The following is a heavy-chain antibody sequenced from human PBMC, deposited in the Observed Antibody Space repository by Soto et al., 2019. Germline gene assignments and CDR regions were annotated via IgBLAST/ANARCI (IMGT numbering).Heavy chain of an antibody. J-gene: IGHJ4*02. Sequence: GRSLRLSCAASGLTFISYAMSWVRQAPGKGLEWVSVINDVGETFYADSVKGRFTISRDNAKNSVDLQVNSLRVEDTAVYYCVRGITVVTGIDCWGEGSLVTLSS. D-gene: IGHD4-4*01. CDR3: VRGITVVTGIDC. V-gene: IGHV3-23*01. CDR2: INDVGET. CDR1: GLTFISYA.